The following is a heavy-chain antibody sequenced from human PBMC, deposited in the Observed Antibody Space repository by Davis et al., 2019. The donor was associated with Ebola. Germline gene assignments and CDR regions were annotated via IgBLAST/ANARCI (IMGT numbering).Heavy chain of an antibody. D-gene: IGHD3-22*01. Sequence: GESLKISCAASGFTFSSYGMHWVRQAPGKGLEWVAVISYDGSNKYYADSVKGRFTISRDNSKNTLYLQMNSLRAEDTAVYYCAKCDDSSGYYYYGMDVWGQGTTVTVSS. J-gene: IGHJ6*02. CDR1: GFTFSSYG. CDR2: ISYDGSNK. CDR3: AKCDDSSGYYYYGMDV. V-gene: IGHV3-30*18.